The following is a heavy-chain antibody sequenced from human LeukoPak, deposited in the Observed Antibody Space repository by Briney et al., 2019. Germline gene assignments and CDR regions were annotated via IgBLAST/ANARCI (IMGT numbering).Heavy chain of an antibody. J-gene: IGHJ5*02. D-gene: IGHD6-19*01. Sequence: ASVKVSCKAFGYTFTGYYMHWVRQAPGQGLEWMGWINPNSGGTNYAQKFQGRVTMTRDTSISTAYMELSRLRSDDTAVYYCAREVRAYSSGWYGGNWFDPWGQGTLVTVSS. CDR3: AREVRAYSSGWYGGNWFDP. V-gene: IGHV1-2*02. CDR1: GYTFTGYY. CDR2: INPNSGGT.